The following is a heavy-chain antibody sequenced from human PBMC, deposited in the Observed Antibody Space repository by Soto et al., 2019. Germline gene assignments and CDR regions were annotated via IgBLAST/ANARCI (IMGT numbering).Heavy chain of an antibody. V-gene: IGHV3-33*01. CDR2: IWYDGSNK. J-gene: IGHJ6*02. CDR3: ARDRGGIAAALRVYYGMDV. D-gene: IGHD6-13*01. Sequence: QVQLVESGGGVVQPGRSLRLSCAASGFTFSSYGMHWVRQAPGKGLEWVAGIWYDGSNKYYADSVKGRFTISRDNSKNTLYLQMNSLRAEDTDVYYCARDRGGIAAALRVYYGMDVWGQGTTVTVSS. CDR1: GFTFSSYG.